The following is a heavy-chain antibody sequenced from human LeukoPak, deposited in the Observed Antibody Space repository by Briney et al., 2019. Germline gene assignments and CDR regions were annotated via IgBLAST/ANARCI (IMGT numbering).Heavy chain of an antibody. CDR3: ARNASYSGTSYFDY. CDR1: GGSISSGTYY. V-gene: IGHV4-39*01. J-gene: IGHJ4*02. D-gene: IGHD1-26*01. CDR2: IYSGST. Sequence: SETLSLTCAVSGGSISSGTYYWGWVRQPPGKGLEWIGSIYSGSTSYNPSLKSRVTISVDTSKNQFSLKLDSVTAADTAVYYCARNASYSGTSYFDYWGQGTLVTVSS.